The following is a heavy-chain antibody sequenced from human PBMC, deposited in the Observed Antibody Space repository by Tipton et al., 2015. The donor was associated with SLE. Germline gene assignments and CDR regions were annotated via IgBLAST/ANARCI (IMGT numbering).Heavy chain of an antibody. CDR2: IYYSGST. D-gene: IGHD3-10*01. V-gene: IGHV4-59*01. CDR1: GGSISSYY. Sequence: TLSLTCTVSGGSISSYYWSWIRQPPGKGLEWIGYIYYSGSTNYSPSLKSRVTISVDTSKNQFSLKLSSVTAADTAVYYCARGGYLYGGGFDYWGQEALVTVSS. J-gene: IGHJ4*02. CDR3: ARGGYLYGGGFDY.